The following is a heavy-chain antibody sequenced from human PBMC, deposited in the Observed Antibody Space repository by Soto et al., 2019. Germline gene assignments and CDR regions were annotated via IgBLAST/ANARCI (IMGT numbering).Heavy chain of an antibody. J-gene: IGHJ6*02. CDR1: GFTFRNYA. V-gene: IGHV3-23*01. CDR2: ISSNGGSA. Sequence: PGGSLRLSCAAAGFTFRNYAMNWVRQAPVKGLELVSSISSNGGSAYYADSVKGRFTISRDNSKNTLYLQMNSLRADDTAVYYCARGYCSAVCRYVHYYYGFDVWGQCTTVPVSS. D-gene: IGHD2-15*01. CDR3: ARGYCSAVCRYVHYYYGFDV.